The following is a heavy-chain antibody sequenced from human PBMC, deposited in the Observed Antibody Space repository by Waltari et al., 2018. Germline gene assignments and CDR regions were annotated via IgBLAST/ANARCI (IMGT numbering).Heavy chain of an antibody. CDR1: GYTFTSYD. J-gene: IGHJ4*02. Sequence: QVQLVQSGAEVKTPGASVKVSCKASGYTFTSYDINWVRQATGQGLEWMGWRNPNSGNTGYAQKVQGRVTMTRNTSISTAYMELSSLRSEDTAVYYCARGGWNGDCSLIDYWGQGTLVTVSS. V-gene: IGHV1-8*01. CDR2: RNPNSGNT. CDR3: ARGGWNGDCSLIDY. D-gene: IGHD1-1*01.